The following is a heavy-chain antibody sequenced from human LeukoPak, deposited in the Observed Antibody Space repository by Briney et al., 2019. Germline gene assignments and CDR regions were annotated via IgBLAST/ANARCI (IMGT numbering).Heavy chain of an antibody. CDR3: ARETTARFDP. V-gene: IGHV4-34*01. D-gene: IGHD4-17*01. J-gene: IGHJ5*02. CDR2: INHSGNT. Sequence: SETLSLTCAVYGGSFSGYYRTWIRQPPGKGLEWIEEINHSGNTNYNPSLKSRVTISVDTSKNQFSLKLSSVTAADTAVYYCARETTARFDPWGQGTLVTVSS. CDR1: GGSFSGYY.